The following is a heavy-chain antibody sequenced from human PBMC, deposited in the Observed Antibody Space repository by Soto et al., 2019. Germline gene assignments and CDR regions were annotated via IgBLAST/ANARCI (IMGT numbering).Heavy chain of an antibody. Sequence: SETLSLTCAVYGGSFGGYYGSWIRQPTGKGLEWIGEINHSGSTNYNPSLKSRVTISVDTSKNQFSLKLSSVTAADTAVYYCARASGGPYDILTGYYLSWFDPWGQGTLVTVSS. D-gene: IGHD3-9*01. CDR2: INHSGST. CDR3: ARASGGPYDILTGYYLSWFDP. J-gene: IGHJ5*02. V-gene: IGHV4-34*01. CDR1: GGSFGGYY.